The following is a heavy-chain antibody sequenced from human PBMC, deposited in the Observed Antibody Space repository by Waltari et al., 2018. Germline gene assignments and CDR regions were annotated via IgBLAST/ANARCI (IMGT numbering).Heavy chain of an antibody. V-gene: IGHV3-74*01. CDR1: GCSLSRYW. CDR3: VRDTLEWTSSTPHFDY. CDR2: ISRAGSDG. Sequence: EVQLVESGGGVVQPGRSLRLSCAASGCSLSRYWRHWVRLVPGKGLMWVSRISRAGSDGLYADSVKGRFTISRDNAKNSLYLQMNSLRAEDTAIYYCVRDTLEWTSSTPHFDYWGQGALVTVSS. D-gene: IGHD3-3*01. J-gene: IGHJ4*02.